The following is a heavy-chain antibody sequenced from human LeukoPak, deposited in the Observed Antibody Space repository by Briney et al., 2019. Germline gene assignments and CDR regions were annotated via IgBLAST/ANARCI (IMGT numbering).Heavy chain of an antibody. D-gene: IGHD3-10*01. J-gene: IGHJ5*02. CDR1: GGSISSYY. V-gene: IGHV4-4*07. CDR3: ARGKGTMVRGVWFDP. Sequence: PSETLSLTCTVSGGSISSYYWSWIRQPAGKGLEWIGRIYTSGSTNYNPSLKSRVTISVDTSKNQFSLKLSSVTAADTAVYYCARGKGTMVRGVWFDPWGQGTLVTVSS. CDR2: IYTSGST.